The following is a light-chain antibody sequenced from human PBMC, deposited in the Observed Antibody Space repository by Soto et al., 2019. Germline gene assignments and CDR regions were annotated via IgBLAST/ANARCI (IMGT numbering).Light chain of an antibody. CDR2: SAS. CDR1: QSISMY. Sequence: DIQMTQSPSSLSASVGDTVTITCRASQSISMYLSWYQQKPGKAPKLLIYSASILQSGVPSRFSGSGFGTDFTLTINSLQPEDFAGYHCQQSYDMPWTCGQGNKVDIK. J-gene: IGKJ1*01. V-gene: IGKV1-39*01. CDR3: QQSYDMPWT.